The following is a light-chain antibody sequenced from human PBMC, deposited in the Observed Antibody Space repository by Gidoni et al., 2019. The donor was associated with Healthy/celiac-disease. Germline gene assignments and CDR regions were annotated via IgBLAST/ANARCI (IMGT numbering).Light chain of an antibody. J-gene: IGKJ3*01. CDR1: QSVSSSY. Sequence: EIVLTQSPGTLSLSPGERATLSCRASQSVSSSYLAWYQQKPGQAPRLLIYGASSRATGIPDRFSGSGSGTDFTLTISRLEPEDFAVYYCKQYGSSHTFXPXTKVDIK. CDR2: GAS. CDR3: KQYGSSHT. V-gene: IGKV3-20*01.